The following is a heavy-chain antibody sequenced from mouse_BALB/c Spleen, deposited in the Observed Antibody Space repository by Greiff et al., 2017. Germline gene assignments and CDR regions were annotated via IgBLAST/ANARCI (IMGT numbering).Heavy chain of an antibody. Sequence: VQLQQSGPGLVAPSQSLSITCTVSGFSLTSYGVHWVRQPPGKGLEWLGVIWAGGSTNYNSALMSRLSISKDNSKSQVFLKMNSLQTDDTAMYYGASPDYYGSSWFADWGQGTLVTVSA. CDR1: GFSLTSYG. J-gene: IGHJ3*01. CDR3: ASPDYYGSSWFAD. V-gene: IGHV2-9*02. D-gene: IGHD1-1*01. CDR2: IWAGGST.